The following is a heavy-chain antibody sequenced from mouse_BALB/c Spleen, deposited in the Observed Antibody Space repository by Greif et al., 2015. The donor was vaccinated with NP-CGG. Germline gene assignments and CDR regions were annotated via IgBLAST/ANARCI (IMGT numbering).Heavy chain of an antibody. V-gene: IGHV1S22*01. J-gene: IGHJ3*01. Sequence: LQQSGSELVRPGASVKLSCKASGYTFTSYWMHWVKQRHGQGLEWIGNIYPGSGSTNYGEKFKSKGTLTVDTSSSTAYMHLSSLTSEDSAVYYCTGYDFAYWGQGTLVTVSA. CDR1: GYTFTSYW. CDR3: TGYDFAY. CDR2: IYPGSGST. D-gene: IGHD2-14*01.